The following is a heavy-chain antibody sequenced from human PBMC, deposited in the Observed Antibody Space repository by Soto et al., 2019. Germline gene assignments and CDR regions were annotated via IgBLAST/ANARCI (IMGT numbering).Heavy chain of an antibody. CDR1: GYTFTGYY. D-gene: IGHD5-18*01. Sequence: ASVKVSCKASGYTFTGYYMHWVRQAPGQGLEWMGWINPNSGGTNYAQKFQGWVTMTRDTSISTAYMELSRLRSDDTAVYYCARVSAVDTAMVLEYWGQGTLVIVSS. J-gene: IGHJ4*02. CDR3: ARVSAVDTAMVLEY. CDR2: INPNSGGT. V-gene: IGHV1-2*04.